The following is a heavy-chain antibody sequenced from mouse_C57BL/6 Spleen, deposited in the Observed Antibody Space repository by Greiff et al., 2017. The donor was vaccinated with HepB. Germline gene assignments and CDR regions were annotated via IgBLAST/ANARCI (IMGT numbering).Heavy chain of an antibody. V-gene: IGHV10-1*01. D-gene: IGHD1-1*01. CDR1: GFSFNTYA. CDR2: IRSKSNNYAT. J-gene: IGHJ2*01. Sequence: EVQLVESGGGLVQPKGSLKLSCAASGFSFNTYAMNWVRQAPGKGLEWVARIRSKSNNYATYYADSVKDRFTISRDDSESMLYLQMNNLKTEDTAMYYCVRHEDYYGSPLDYWGQGTTLTVSS. CDR3: VRHEDYYGSPLDY.